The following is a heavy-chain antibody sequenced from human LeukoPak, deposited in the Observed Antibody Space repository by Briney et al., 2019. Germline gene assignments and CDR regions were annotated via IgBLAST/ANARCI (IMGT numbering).Heavy chain of an antibody. CDR2: IIPILGIA. V-gene: IGHV1-69*04. J-gene: IGHJ4*02. CDR1: GGTFSSYA. Sequence: SVKVSCKASGGTFSSYAISWVRQAPGQGLEWMGGIIPILGIANYAQKFQGRVTITADKSTSTAYMELSSLRSEDTAVYYCARNYYDSSGYRFDYWGQGTLVTVSS. D-gene: IGHD3-22*01. CDR3: ARNYYDSSGYRFDY.